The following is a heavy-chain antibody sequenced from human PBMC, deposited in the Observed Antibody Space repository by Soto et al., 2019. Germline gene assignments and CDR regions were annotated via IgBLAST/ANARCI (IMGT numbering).Heavy chain of an antibody. Sequence: SVKVSCKASGGTFSSYTISWVRQAPGQGLEWMGRIIPILGIANYAQKFQGRVTITADKSTSTAYMELSSLRSEDTAVYYCARAYDSSGPEAYWGQGTLVTVSS. CDR3: ARAYDSSGPEAY. CDR2: IIPILGIA. CDR1: GGTFSSYT. D-gene: IGHD3-22*01. V-gene: IGHV1-69*02. J-gene: IGHJ4*02.